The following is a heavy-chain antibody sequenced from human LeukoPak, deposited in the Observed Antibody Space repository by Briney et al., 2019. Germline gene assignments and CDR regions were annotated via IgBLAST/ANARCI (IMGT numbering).Heavy chain of an antibody. Sequence: GASVKVSCKASGYTFTKYYVHWVRQAPGQGLEWMGIINPSGGGTNYAQKFQGRVTITADKSTSTAYMELSSLRSEDTAVYYCARSDLGLGFDYWGQGTLVTVSS. V-gene: IGHV1-46*01. J-gene: IGHJ4*02. D-gene: IGHD6-19*01. CDR3: ARSDLGLGFDY. CDR2: INPSGGGT. CDR1: GYTFTKYY.